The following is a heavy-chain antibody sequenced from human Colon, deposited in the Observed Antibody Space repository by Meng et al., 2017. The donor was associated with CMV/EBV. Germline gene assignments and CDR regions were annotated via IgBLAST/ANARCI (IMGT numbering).Heavy chain of an antibody. CDR1: GFTFSSYA. D-gene: IGHD6-6*01. CDR3: ARASQSNYYYGMDV. CDR2: ISGSGGST. Sequence: GGSLRLSCAASGFTFSSYAMSWVRQAPGKGLEWVSTISGSGGSTYYADSVKGRFTISRDNSKNTVDLQMNSLRPEDTAVYYCARASQSNYYYGMDVWGQGTTVTVSS. J-gene: IGHJ6*02. V-gene: IGHV3-23*01.